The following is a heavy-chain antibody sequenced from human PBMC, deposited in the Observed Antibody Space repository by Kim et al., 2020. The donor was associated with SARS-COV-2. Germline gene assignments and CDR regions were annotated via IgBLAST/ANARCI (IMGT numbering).Heavy chain of an antibody. CDR3: VKDHRLAVAGTDYYYYYGMDV. J-gene: IGHJ6*02. CDR1: GFTFSSYA. Sequence: GGSLRLSCSASGFTFSSYAMHWVRQAPGKGLEYVSAISSNGGSTYYADSVKGRFTISRDNSKNTLYLQMSSLRAEDTAVYYCVKDHRLAVAGTDYYYYYGMDVWGQGTTVTVSS. V-gene: IGHV3-64D*09. CDR2: ISSNGGST. D-gene: IGHD6-19*01.